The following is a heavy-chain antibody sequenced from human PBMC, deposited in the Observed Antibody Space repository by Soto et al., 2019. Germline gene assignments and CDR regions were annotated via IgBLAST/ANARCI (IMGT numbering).Heavy chain of an antibody. Sequence: GGSLRLSCAASGFTFSSFWMTWVRQAPGKGLEWVANMKHDGSEKYYVESVKGRFTISRDNARNSLFLEMKSLRSEDTAVYSCVRDRSGSYLEGFDYWGQGTLVTVSS. CDR1: GFTFSSFW. D-gene: IGHD1-26*01. J-gene: IGHJ4*02. CDR2: MKHDGSEK. CDR3: VRDRSGSYLEGFDY. V-gene: IGHV3-7*01.